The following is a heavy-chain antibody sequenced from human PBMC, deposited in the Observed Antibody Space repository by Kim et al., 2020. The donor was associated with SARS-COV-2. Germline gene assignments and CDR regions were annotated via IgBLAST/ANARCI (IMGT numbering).Heavy chain of an antibody. V-gene: IGHV3-20*01. CDR2: INWNGGST. J-gene: IGHJ2*01. D-gene: IGHD6-13*01. CDR1: GFTFDDYG. CDR3: ARGGYEEPYFDL. Sequence: GGSLRLSCAASGFTFDDYGMSWVRQAPGKGLEWVSGINWNGGSTGYADSVKGRFTISRDNAKNSLYLQMNSLRAEDTALYHCARGGYEEPYFDLWGRGTLVTVSS.